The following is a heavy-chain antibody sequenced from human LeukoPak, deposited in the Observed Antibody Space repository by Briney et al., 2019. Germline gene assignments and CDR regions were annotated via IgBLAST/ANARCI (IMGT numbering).Heavy chain of an antibody. V-gene: IGHV3-7*01. CDR3: ARVGYSGWNLEY. CDR1: GFTFSDYY. D-gene: IGHD5-12*01. CDR2: IHQDGNEK. Sequence: GGSLRLSCAASGFTFSDYYMSWIRQAPGKGLEWVANIHQDGNEKYYVDSVKGRFTISRDNAKNSLYLQMNSLRAEDTAVYYCARVGYSGWNLEYWGQGTLVTVSS. J-gene: IGHJ4*02.